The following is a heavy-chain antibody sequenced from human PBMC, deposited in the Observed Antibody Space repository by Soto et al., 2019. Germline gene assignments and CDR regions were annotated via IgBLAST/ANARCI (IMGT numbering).Heavy chain of an antibody. Sequence: QVQLVQSGAEVKKPGASVKVSCKASGYAFTSSGISWVRQAPGQGLEWMGWISAYNGNTNDAQKLQGRVTMTTDTSTRTAYLELRSLRSEDTAVYYCARGQAAAGRGFDYLGQGTLAPVSS. J-gene: IGHJ4*02. CDR3: ARGQAAAGRGFDY. V-gene: IGHV1-18*01. CDR2: ISAYNGNT. D-gene: IGHD6-13*01. CDR1: GYAFTSSG.